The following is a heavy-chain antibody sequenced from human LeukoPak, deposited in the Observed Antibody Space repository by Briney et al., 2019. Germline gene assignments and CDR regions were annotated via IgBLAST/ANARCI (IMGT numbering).Heavy chain of an antibody. Sequence: SETLSLTSTVSGGSISGYYWSWIWPHPGKGLEWIGYIYYSGSTHYNHSLRSRVTISVDTSKNQFSLKLISVTAADTAVYYCAIDCSSTSCFDYWGQGTLVTVSS. CDR3: AIDCSSTSCFDY. V-gene: IGHV4-59*01. J-gene: IGHJ4*02. CDR1: GGSISGYY. D-gene: IGHD2-2*01. CDR2: IYYSGST.